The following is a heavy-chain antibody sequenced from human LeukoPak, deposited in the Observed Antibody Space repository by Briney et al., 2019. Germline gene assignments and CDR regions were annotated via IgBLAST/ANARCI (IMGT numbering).Heavy chain of an antibody. CDR2: IYHSGST. CDR3: ARWANRRDGYKRGSSGYFQH. D-gene: IGHD5-24*01. V-gene: IGHV4-4*02. Sequence: SETLSLTCAVSGGSISSSNWWSWVRQPPGKGLEWIGEIYHSGSTNYNPSLKSRVTISVDTSKNQFSLKLSSVTAADTAVYYCARWANRRDGYKRGSSGYFQHWGQGTLVTVSS. J-gene: IGHJ1*01. CDR1: GGSISSSNW.